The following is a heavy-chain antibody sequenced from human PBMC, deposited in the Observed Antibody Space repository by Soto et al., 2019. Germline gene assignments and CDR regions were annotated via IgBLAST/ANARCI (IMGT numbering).Heavy chain of an antibody. V-gene: IGHV1-69*01. D-gene: IGHD2-2*01. CDR3: AKVRYSSPMGYYYRMDV. CDR1: RVAFNKFI. CDR2: IIPVFGTA. J-gene: IGHJ6*02. Sequence: QAQLEQSGGEVKKPGSSVKVSCKASRVAFNKFIVTWVRQAPGLGLEWVGGIIPVFGTANYAQKFQGRVTITADESTSTSYMEVNNLRSEDTAVYYCAKVRYSSPMGYYYRMDVWGQATTVTVSS.